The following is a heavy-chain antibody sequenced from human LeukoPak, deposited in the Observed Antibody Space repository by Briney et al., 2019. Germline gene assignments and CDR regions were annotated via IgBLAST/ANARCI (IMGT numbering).Heavy chain of an antibody. CDR3: ARVAEAAAFDS. CDR2: ISSSGSTI. D-gene: IGHD6-13*01. J-gene: IGHJ4*02. Sequence: GGSLRLSCAASGFTFSSFELNWVRQAPGKGLEWVSHISSSGSTIYYADSVKGRFTISRDNAKNSLYLQMNSLRAEDTAVYYCARVAEAAAFDSWGQGTLVTVSS. CDR1: GFTFSSFE. V-gene: IGHV3-48*03.